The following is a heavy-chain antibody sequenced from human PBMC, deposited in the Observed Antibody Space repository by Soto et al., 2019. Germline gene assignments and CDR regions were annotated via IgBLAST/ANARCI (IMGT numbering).Heavy chain of an antibody. J-gene: IGHJ4*02. Sequence: PGGSLRLSCAASGFTFSSYDMHWVRQATGKGLEWVSAIGTAGDPYYPGSVKGRFTISRENAKNSLYPQMNSLRAGDTAVYYCARGAYYDILTGYPEYYFDYWGQGTLVTVSS. V-gene: IGHV3-13*05. CDR2: IGTAGDP. D-gene: IGHD3-9*01. CDR3: ARGAYYDILTGYPEYYFDY. CDR1: GFTFSSYD.